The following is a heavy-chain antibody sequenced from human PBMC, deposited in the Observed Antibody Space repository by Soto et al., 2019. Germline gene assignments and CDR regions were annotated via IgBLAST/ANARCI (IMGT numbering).Heavy chain of an antibody. CDR1: GFTFSFYS. D-gene: IGHD2-21*01. Sequence: GGSLRLSCAASGFTFSFYSMNWVRQAPGKGLEWVSYISSTSSTIYYADSAKGRFTISRDNAKTSLYLQMNSLRAEDTAVYYCARRIPFGYGMDVWGQGTTVTVSS. V-gene: IGHV3-48*01. CDR3: ARRIPFGYGMDV. CDR2: ISSTSSTI. J-gene: IGHJ6*02.